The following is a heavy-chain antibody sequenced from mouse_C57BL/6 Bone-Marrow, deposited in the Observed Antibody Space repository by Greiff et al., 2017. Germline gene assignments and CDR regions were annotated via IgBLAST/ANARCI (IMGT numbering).Heavy chain of an antibody. V-gene: IGHV1-47*01. CDR2: FHPSNDDT. Sequence: VQLQQSGAELVKPGASVKMSCKASGYTFTTYPIEWMKQNHGKSLEWIGNFHPSNDDTKYNEKFKGKATLTVEKSSSTVYLELSRLTSDDSAVYCCAIIYYDYGRAFDYWGKGTTLTVSS. CDR1: GYTFTTYP. J-gene: IGHJ2*01. D-gene: IGHD2-4*01. CDR3: AIIYYDYGRAFDY.